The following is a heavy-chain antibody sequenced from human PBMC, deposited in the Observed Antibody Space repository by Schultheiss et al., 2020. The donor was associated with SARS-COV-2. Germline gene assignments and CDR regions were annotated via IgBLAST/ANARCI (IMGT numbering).Heavy chain of an antibody. CDR2: IGTAGDP. D-gene: IGHD6-19*01. CDR3: ASYPGIAVAGRGDY. CDR1: GFTFSSYD. Sequence: GSLRLSCAASGFTFSSYDMHWVRQATGKGLEWVSAIGTAGDPYYPDSVKGRFTISRDNSKNTLYLQMNSLRAEDTAVYYCASYPGIAVAGRGDYWGQGTLVTVSS. J-gene: IGHJ4*02. V-gene: IGHV3-13*05.